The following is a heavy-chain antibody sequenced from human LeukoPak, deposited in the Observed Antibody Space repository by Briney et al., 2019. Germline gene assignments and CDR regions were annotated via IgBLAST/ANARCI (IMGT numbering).Heavy chain of an antibody. Sequence: SETLSLTCTVSGGSISSGSYYWSWIRQPAGKGLEWIGRIYTSGSTNYNPSLKSRVTMSVDTSKNQFSLKLSSVTAADTAVYYCARAYCSGGSCYSDYWGQGTLVTVSS. CDR1: GGSISSGSYY. CDR2: IYTSGST. J-gene: IGHJ4*02. D-gene: IGHD2-15*01. CDR3: ARAYCSGGSCYSDY. V-gene: IGHV4-61*02.